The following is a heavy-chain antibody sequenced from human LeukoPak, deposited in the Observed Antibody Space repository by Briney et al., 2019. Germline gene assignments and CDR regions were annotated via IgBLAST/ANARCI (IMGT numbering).Heavy chain of an antibody. CDR1: GGSFSGYY. J-gene: IGHJ5*02. CDR2: INHSGST. CDR3: ASIISLTGTITS. D-gene: IGHD1-20*01. V-gene: IGHV4-34*01. Sequence: SETLSLTCAVYGGSFSGYYWSWIRQPPGKGLEWIGEINHSGSTNYNPSLKSRVTISVDTSKNQFSLKLSSVTAADTAVYYCASIISLTGTITSWGQGTLVTISS.